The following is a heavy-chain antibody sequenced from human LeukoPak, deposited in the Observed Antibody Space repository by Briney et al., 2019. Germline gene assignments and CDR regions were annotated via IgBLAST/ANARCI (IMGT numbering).Heavy chain of an antibody. D-gene: IGHD1-1*01. J-gene: IGHJ4*02. V-gene: IGHV4-34*01. CDR1: GGSFSGYY. CDR3: ARVNWRADY. CDR2: INHSAST. Sequence: PSETLSLTCAVYGGSFSGYYWSWVRQPPGKGREGSGEINHSASTTYNPSLKRRVTISVDTSKNQFSLKLSSVTAADTAVYYCARVNWRADYWGQGTLVTVSS.